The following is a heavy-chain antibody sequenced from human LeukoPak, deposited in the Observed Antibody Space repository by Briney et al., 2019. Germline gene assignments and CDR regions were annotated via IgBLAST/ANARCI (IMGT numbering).Heavy chain of an antibody. Sequence: ASVKVSCKASGYTFIGYYMHWVRQAPGQGLEWMGWINPNSGGTNYAQKFQGRVTMTRDTSISTAYMELSRLRSDDTAVYYCARSQYDILTGSPYGMDVWGQGTTVTVSS. V-gene: IGHV1-2*02. CDR2: INPNSGGT. D-gene: IGHD3-9*01. CDR1: GYTFIGYY. J-gene: IGHJ6*02. CDR3: ARSQYDILTGSPYGMDV.